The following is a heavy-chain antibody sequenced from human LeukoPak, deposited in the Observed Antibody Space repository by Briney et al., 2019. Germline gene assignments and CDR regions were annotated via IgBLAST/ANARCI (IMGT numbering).Heavy chain of an antibody. CDR3: TTGGVVPAALYYYYYYMDV. CDR2: IKSKTDGGTT. J-gene: IGHJ6*03. CDR1: GFTFSNAW. V-gene: IGHV3-15*01. D-gene: IGHD2-2*01. Sequence: PGGSLRLSCAASGFTFSNAWMSWVRQAPGKGLEWVGRIKSKTDGGTTDYAAPVKGRFTISRDDSKNTLYLQMNSLKTEDTAVYYCTTGGVVPAALYYYYYYMDVWGKGTTVTVSS.